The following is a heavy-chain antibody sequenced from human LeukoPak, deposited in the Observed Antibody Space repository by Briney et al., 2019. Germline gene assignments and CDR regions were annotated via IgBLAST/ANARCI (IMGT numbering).Heavy chain of an antibody. CDR3: AKQSNDFWSGYSAPPGYGMDV. V-gene: IGHV3-23*01. CDR1: GFTFSSYW. J-gene: IGHJ6*02. Sequence: PGGSLRLSCAASGFTFSSYWMHWVRQAPGKGLEWVSGISASGGHTFSADSVKGRFTISRDNFKNTLYLQMNSLRADDTALYYCAKQSNDFWSGYSAPPGYGMDVWGQGTTVTVSS. D-gene: IGHD3-3*01. CDR2: ISASGGHT.